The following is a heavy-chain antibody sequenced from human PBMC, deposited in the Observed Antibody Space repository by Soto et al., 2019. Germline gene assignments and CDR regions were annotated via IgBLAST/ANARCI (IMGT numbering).Heavy chain of an antibody. CDR2: IPPAGTNQ. V-gene: IGHV3-30-3*01. Sequence: PGGSLRLSCVASGFIFSDYAMHWARQAPGKGLEWVALIPPAGTNQYYADSAKGRFTISRDNSKNTLYLQMNSLRPEDTGLYYCARENSRISPRLFQHWGHGTLVTVSS. CDR1: GFIFSDYA. J-gene: IGHJ1*01. CDR3: ARENSRISPRLFQH. D-gene: IGHD6-6*01.